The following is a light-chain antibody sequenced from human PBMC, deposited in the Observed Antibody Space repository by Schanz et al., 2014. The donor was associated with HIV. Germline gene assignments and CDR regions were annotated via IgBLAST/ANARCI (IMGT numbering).Light chain of an antibody. CDR3: CSYAGSSTLVV. Sequence: QSALTQPASVSGSLGQSITISCTGTSGDVGRYDYVSWYQQHPGQAPKLLIYDVTYRPSGISNRFSGSKSGNTASLTISGLQAEDEADYYCCSYAGSSTLVVFGGGTKLTVL. J-gene: IGLJ2*01. CDR1: SGDVGRYDY. CDR2: DVT. V-gene: IGLV2-14*03.